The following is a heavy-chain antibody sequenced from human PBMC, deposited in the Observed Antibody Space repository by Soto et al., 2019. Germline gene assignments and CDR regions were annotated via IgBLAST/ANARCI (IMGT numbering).Heavy chain of an antibody. CDR3: ARVDAY. CDR1: VFSFSTSA. J-gene: IGHJ4*02. V-gene: IGHV3-30*04. Sequence: GGSLRLSCAASVFSFSTSAIHWVRQAPGKGLEWVALISFDGRNKYYADSVMGRFTISRDNSKDTLYLQMNSLRPEDTAVYYCARVDAYWGQGTLVTVSS. CDR2: ISFDGRNK.